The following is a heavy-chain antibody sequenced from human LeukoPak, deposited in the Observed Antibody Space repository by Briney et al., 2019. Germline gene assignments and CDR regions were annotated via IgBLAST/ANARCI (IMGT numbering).Heavy chain of an antibody. V-gene: IGHV3-23*01. CDR1: GFTFSSYA. CDR3: AEDGFYCSSTSCYGDY. Sequence: GGSLRLSCAASGFTFSSYAMSWVRQAPGKGLEWVSAISGSGGSTYYADSVKGRFTISRDNSKNTLYLQMNSLRAEDTAVYYCAEDGFYCSSTSCYGDYWGQGTLVTVSS. D-gene: IGHD2-2*01. CDR2: ISGSGGST. J-gene: IGHJ4*02.